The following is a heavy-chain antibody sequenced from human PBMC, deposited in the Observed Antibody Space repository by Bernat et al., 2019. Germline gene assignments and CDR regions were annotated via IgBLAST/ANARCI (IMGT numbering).Heavy chain of an antibody. J-gene: IGHJ4*02. CDR2: IRSNSDYI. V-gene: IGHV3-21*05. D-gene: IGHD1-26*01. Sequence: EVQLVESGGGLVKPGGSLRLSCGASGFTFSTYNMNWVRQTPGKGLEWISHIRSNSDYISYGDSVKGRFTISRDNGKNSLYLQMNSLRAEDTAVYYCVRDDMWAFDYWGQGTLVTVSS. CDR3: VRDDMWAFDY. CDR1: GFTFSTYN.